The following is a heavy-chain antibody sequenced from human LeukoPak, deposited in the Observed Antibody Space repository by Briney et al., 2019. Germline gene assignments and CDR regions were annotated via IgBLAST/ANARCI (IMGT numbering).Heavy chain of an antibody. Sequence: ASVKVSCKASGYTFTSYGISWVRQAPGQGLEWMGWISAYNGNTNYAQKLQGRVTMTTDTSTSTAYMELRSLRSDDTAVYYCARTLGYCSGGRCPGDWFDPWGQGTLVTVSP. CDR3: ARTLGYCSGGRCPGDWFDP. J-gene: IGHJ5*02. CDR2: ISAYNGNT. D-gene: IGHD2-15*01. V-gene: IGHV1-18*01. CDR1: GYTFTSYG.